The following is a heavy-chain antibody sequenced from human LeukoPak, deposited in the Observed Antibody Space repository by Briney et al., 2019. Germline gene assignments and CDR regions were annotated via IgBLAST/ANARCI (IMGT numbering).Heavy chain of an antibody. Sequence: GASVKVSCKASGYTFTSYDINWVRQATGQGLEWMGWMNPNSGNTGHAQKFQGRVTITRNTSISTAYMELSSLRSEDTAVYYCARSSTRNGLDAFDIWGQGTMVTVSS. CDR3: ARSSTRNGLDAFDI. V-gene: IGHV1-8*03. CDR1: GYTFTSYD. CDR2: MNPNSGNT. J-gene: IGHJ3*02. D-gene: IGHD2-2*01.